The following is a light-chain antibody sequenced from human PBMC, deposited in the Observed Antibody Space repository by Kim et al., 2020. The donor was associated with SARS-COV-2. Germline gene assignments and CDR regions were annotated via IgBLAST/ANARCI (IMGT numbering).Light chain of an antibody. Sequence: SYELTQPPSVSVAPGKTASITCGGNNIGSKSVQWYQQKPGQAPVLVTYNDRDRPSGIPERLSGSNSGNTATLTISRVEAGDEADYYCQVWDTNSDYVFGTGTKVTVL. V-gene: IGLV3-21*04. CDR2: NDR. J-gene: IGLJ1*01. CDR3: QVWDTNSDYV. CDR1: NIGSKS.